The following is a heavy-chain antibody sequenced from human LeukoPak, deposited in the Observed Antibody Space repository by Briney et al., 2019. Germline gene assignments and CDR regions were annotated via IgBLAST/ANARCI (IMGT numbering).Heavy chain of an antibody. Sequence: SVKVSCKASGGTFSSYAISWVRQAPGQGLEWMGGIIPIFGTANYAQKFQGRVTITADESTSTAYMELSSLRSEDTAVYYCARGAHYDSSGYYRGVYYFDYWGQGTLVTVSS. V-gene: IGHV1-69*13. CDR3: ARGAHYDSSGYYRGVYYFDY. CDR2: IIPIFGTA. D-gene: IGHD3-22*01. J-gene: IGHJ4*02. CDR1: GGTFSSYA.